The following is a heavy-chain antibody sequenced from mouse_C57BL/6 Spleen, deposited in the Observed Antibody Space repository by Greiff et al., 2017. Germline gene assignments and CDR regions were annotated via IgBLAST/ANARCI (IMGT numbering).Heavy chain of an antibody. CDR1: GFTFTDYY. V-gene: IGHV7-3*01. Sequence: EVKLVESGGGLVQPGGSLSLSCAASGFTFTDYYMSWVRQPPGTALEWLGFIRNKANGYTTESRAPFKDRFTISRDNSQSILYLQMNAMRAEDSATYYCARNWDYFDYWGQGTTLTVAS. J-gene: IGHJ2*01. D-gene: IGHD4-1*01. CDR2: IRNKANGYTT. CDR3: ARNWDYFDY.